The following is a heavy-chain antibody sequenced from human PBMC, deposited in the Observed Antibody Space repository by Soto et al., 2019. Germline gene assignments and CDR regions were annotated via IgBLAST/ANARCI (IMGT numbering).Heavy chain of an antibody. J-gene: IGHJ4*02. CDR1: GFSLSTSGVG. CDR2: IYWNDDK. D-gene: IGHD3-10*01. CDR3: AHSSDHYGSGYYFDY. V-gene: IGHV2-5*01. Sequence: QITLKESGPTLVKHTQTLTLNCTFSGFSLSTSGVGVGWIRQPPGKVLEWLALIYWNDDKRYSPSLKSRRTIIKDTSKNQVVLTMTNMDPVETARFYCAHSSDHYGSGYYFDYWGQGTLVTVSS.